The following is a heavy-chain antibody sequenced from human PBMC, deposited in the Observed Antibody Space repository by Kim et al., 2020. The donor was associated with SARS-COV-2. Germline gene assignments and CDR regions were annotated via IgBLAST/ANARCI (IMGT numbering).Heavy chain of an antibody. J-gene: IGHJ4*02. CDR3: ARAVGTHYDILTGYYPG. V-gene: IGHV4-31*02. D-gene: IGHD3-9*01. Sequence: LKSRVTISVDTSKNQFSLKLSSVTAADTAVYYCARAVGTHYDILTGYYPGWGQGTLVTVSS.